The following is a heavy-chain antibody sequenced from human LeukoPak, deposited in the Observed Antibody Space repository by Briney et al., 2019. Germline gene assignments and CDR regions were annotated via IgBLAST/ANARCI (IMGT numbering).Heavy chain of an antibody. CDR3: AREGSEGYLFDY. CDR2: TYYRSKWYN. CDR1: GDSVSSSA. V-gene: IGHV6-1*01. Sequence: SQTLSLTCAISGDSVSSSAWSWIRQSPSRGLEWLGRTYYRSKWYNDYAVSVKSRITTNPDTSKNQFSLQLNSMTPEDTAVYYCAREGSEGYLFDYWGQGTLVTVSS. J-gene: IGHJ4*02. D-gene: IGHD1-1*01.